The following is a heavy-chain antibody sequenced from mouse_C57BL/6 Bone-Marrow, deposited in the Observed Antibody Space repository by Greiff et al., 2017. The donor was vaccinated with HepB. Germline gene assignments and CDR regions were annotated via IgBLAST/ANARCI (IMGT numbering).Heavy chain of an antibody. CDR1: GFTFSDYY. CDR3: ARQDYYGSSYWYFDV. Sequence: EVHLVESGGGLVQPGGSLKLSCAASGFTFSDYYMYWVRQTPEKRLEWVAYISNGGGSTYYPDTVKGRFTISRDNAKNTLYLQMSRLKSEDTAMYYCARQDYYGSSYWYFDVWGTGTTVTVSS. V-gene: IGHV5-12*01. D-gene: IGHD1-1*01. J-gene: IGHJ1*03. CDR2: ISNGGGST.